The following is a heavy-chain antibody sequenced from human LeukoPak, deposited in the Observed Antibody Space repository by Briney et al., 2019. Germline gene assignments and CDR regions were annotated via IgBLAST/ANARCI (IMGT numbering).Heavy chain of an antibody. D-gene: IGHD3-10*01. CDR2: INANGGST. V-gene: IGHV1-46*01. CDR1: GYTFISYY. CDR3: ARPITMIREAPGGY. J-gene: IGHJ4*02. Sequence: ASVKVSCKASGYTFISYYMHWVRQAPGQGLEWMGTINANGGSTTYAQKFQGRVIMTRDTSTNTVYMELSSLRTEDTAMCYCARPITMIREAPGGYWGQGTLVTVSS.